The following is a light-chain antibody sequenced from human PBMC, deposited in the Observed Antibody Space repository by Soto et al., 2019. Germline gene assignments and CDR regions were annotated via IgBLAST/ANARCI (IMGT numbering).Light chain of an antibody. CDR3: QQYGSSQS. V-gene: IGKV3-20*01. Sequence: EIVLTQSPGTLSLSPGESATLSCRASQSVSSSYLAWYQQKPDQAPRLLIYGASSRATGIPDRFSDSGSGTDFTITISSRAPDDCAVYYCQQYGSSQSFGHGTKVEIK. J-gene: IGKJ1*01. CDR1: QSVSSSY. CDR2: GAS.